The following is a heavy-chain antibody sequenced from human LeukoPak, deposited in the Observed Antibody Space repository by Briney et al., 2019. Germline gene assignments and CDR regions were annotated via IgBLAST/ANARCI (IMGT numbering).Heavy chain of an antibody. J-gene: IGHJ4*02. CDR3: ARVQVADIDY. CDR1: GGSFRGYY. CDR2: INHSGST. Sequence: SETLSLTCAVYGGSFRGYYWSWIRQPPGKGLEWIGEINHSGSTNYNPSLKSRVTISVDTSKNQFSLKLSSVTAADTAVYYCARVQVADIDYWGQGTLVTVSS. V-gene: IGHV4-34*01. D-gene: IGHD6-19*01.